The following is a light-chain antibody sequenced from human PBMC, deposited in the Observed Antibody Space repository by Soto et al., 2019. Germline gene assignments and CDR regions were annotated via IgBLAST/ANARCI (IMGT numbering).Light chain of an antibody. J-gene: IGLJ3*02. Sequence: QSALTQPRSVSGSPGQSVTISCTGTSSDVGGYNYVSWYQQHPGKAPKLMIYDVSKRPSGVPDRFSGSKSGTTASLTISGLQAEDEADYYCCSYAGSYTWVFGGGTKLTV. CDR3: CSYAGSYTWV. CDR2: DVS. CDR1: SSDVGGYNY. V-gene: IGLV2-11*01.